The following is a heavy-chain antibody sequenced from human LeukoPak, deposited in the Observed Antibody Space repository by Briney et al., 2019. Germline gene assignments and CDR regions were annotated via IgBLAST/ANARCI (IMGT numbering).Heavy chain of an antibody. CDR2: INPNSGGT. J-gene: IGHJ4*02. Sequence: ASVKVSCKASGYTFTGYYMHWVRQAPGQGLEWMGWINPNSGGTNYAQKFQGRVTMTRDTSISTAYMELSRLRSDDTAVYYCARDSTGGDGGNFDYWGQGTLVTVSS. CDR3: ARDSTGGDGGNFDY. D-gene: IGHD2-21*01. V-gene: IGHV1-2*02. CDR1: GYTFTGYY.